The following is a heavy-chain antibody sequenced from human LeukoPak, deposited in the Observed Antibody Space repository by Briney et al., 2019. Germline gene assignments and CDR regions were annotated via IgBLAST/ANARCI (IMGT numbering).Heavy chain of an antibody. J-gene: IGHJ4*02. CDR3: ARDFGFSYGGEGDFDY. D-gene: IGHD5-18*01. V-gene: IGHV3-9*01. CDR1: GFTFDDYA. CDR2: ISWNSGNI. Sequence: PGRSLRLSCTASGFTFDDYAMHWVRQPPGKGLEWVAGISWNSGNIDYADSLKGRFTISRDNAKNSLYLQMNSLRAEDTAVYYCARDFGFSYGGEGDFDYWGQGTLVTVSS.